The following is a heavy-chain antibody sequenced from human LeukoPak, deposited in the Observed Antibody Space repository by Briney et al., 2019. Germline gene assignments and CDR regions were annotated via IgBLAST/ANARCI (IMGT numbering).Heavy chain of an antibody. Sequence: PGGSLRLSCAASGSTFSSYSMNWVRQAPGKGLEWVSSISSSSSYIYYADSVKGRFTISRDNAKNSLYLQMNSLRAEDTAVYYCARGRGYSGYEAYYFDYWGQGTLVTVSS. CDR3: ARGRGYSGYEAYYFDY. CDR1: GSTFSSYS. V-gene: IGHV3-21*01. J-gene: IGHJ4*02. D-gene: IGHD5-12*01. CDR2: ISSSSSYI.